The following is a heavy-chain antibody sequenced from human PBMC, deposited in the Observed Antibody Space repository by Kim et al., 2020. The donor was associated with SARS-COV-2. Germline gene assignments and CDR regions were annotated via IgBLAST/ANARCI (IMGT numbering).Heavy chain of an antibody. V-gene: IGHV4-34*13. D-gene: IGHD2-2*01. CDR3: AREEYCSSTSCLYFDY. J-gene: IGHJ4*02. Sequence: SLKSRVTISVDTSQNQFSLKLSSVTAADTAVYYCAREEYCSSTSCLYFDYWGQGTLVTVSS.